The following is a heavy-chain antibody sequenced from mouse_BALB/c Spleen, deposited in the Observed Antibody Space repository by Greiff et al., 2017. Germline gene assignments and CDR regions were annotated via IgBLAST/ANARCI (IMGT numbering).Heavy chain of an antibody. CDR1: GFTFSSFG. V-gene: IGHV5-17*02. CDR3: ARDDYDRFAY. CDR2: ISSGSSTI. J-gene: IGHJ3*01. Sequence: EVQLVESGGGLVQPGGSRKLSCAASGFTFSSFGMHWVRQAPEKGLEWVAYISSGSSTIYYADTVKGRFTISRDNPKNTLFLQMTSLRSEDTAMYYCARDDYDRFAYWGQGTLVTVSA. D-gene: IGHD2-4*01.